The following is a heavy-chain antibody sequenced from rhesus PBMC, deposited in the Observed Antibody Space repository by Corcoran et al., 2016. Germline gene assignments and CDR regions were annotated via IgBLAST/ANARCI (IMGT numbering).Heavy chain of an antibody. Sequence: QVQLQESGPGLVKPSETLSLTCAVSGGSIHSGYYYWYWIRQHPGKRLEWIGYITSGWTPNYTPSTKSRVAFSRDTSKNPCSLELSSVTAADTAVYYCARSGTYYFYFDYWGQGVLVTVSS. D-gene: IGHD3-16*01. J-gene: IGHJ4*01. CDR1: GGSIHSGYYY. CDR2: ITSGWTP. V-gene: IGHV4-122*02. CDR3: ARSGTYYFYFDY.